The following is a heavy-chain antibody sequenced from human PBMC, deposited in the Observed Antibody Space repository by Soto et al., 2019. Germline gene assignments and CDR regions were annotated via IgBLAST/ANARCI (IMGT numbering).Heavy chain of an antibody. Sequence: GGSLRLSCAASGFTFSSYGMHWVRQAPGKGLEWVAVISYDGSNKYYADSVKGRFTISRDNSKNTLYLQMNSLRAEDTAVYYCARSIHCSSTSCYMGARSYYYGMDVWGQGATVTVSS. CDR1: GFTFSSYG. J-gene: IGHJ6*02. D-gene: IGHD2-2*02. V-gene: IGHV3-30*03. CDR3: ARSIHCSSTSCYMGARSYYYGMDV. CDR2: ISYDGSNK.